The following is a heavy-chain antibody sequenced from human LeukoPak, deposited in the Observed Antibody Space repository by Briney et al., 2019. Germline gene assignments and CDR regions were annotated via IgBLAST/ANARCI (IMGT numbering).Heavy chain of an antibody. V-gene: IGHV1-2*04. CDR1: GYTFTGYY. Sequence: ASVKVSCRASGYTFTGYYMHWVRQAPGQGLEWMGWINPNSGGTNYAQKFQGWVTMTRDTSISTAYMELSRLRSDDTAVYYCARENYYGSGSSYWFDPWGQGTLVTVSS. CDR2: INPNSGGT. D-gene: IGHD3-10*01. J-gene: IGHJ5*02. CDR3: ARENYYGSGSSYWFDP.